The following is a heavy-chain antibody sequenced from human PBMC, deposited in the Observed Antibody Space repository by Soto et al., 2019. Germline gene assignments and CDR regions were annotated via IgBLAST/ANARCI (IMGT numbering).Heavy chain of an antibody. J-gene: IGHJ5*02. Sequence: SETLSLTCAVYGGSFSGYYWSWIRQPPGKGLEWIGEINHSGSTNYNPSLKSRVTISVDTSKNQFSLKLSSVAAADTAVYYCARALWPDYDFWSGYSNWFDPWGQGTLVTVSS. CDR3: ARALWPDYDFWSGYSNWFDP. V-gene: IGHV4-34*01. CDR2: INHSGST. CDR1: GGSFSGYY. D-gene: IGHD3-3*01.